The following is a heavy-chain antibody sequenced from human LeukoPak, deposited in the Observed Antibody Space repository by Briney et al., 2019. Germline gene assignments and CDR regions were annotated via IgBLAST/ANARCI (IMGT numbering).Heavy chain of an antibody. J-gene: IGHJ3*02. CDR3: AKIGGSASTLSAFDI. CDR2: IYINGNT. V-gene: IGHV4-4*07. CDR1: GGSVTSYF. D-gene: IGHD2-15*01. Sequence: SETLSLTCTVSGGSVTSYFWTWIRQPAGKGLEWIGRIYINGNTNYNSSLKSRVTISVNKSKNQFSLKLNSVTAEDTAMYYCAKIGGSASTLSAFDIWGQGTRVTVSS.